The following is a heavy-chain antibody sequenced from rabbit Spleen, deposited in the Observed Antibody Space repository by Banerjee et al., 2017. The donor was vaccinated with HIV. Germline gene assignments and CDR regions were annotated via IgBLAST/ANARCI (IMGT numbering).Heavy chain of an antibody. CDR3: ARDLDGVIGWNFGW. V-gene: IGHV1S40*01. CDR2: IYTGNGDT. CDR1: GFTISSNYY. D-gene: IGHD1-1*01. Sequence: QSLEESGGDLVKPGASLTLTCKASGFTISSNYYMCWVRQAPGKGLEWIACIYTGNGDTYYASWAKGRFTISKTSSTTVTLQMTSLTAADTATYFCARDLDGVIGWNFGWWGPGTLVTVS. J-gene: IGHJ4*01.